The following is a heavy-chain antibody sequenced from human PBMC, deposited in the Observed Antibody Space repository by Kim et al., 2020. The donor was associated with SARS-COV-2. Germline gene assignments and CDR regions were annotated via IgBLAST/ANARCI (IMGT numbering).Heavy chain of an antibody. CDR3: AREGIVVVPAAILDYYYGMDA. J-gene: IGHJ6*02. CDR1: GYTFTSYG. V-gene: IGHV1-18*01. Sequence: ASVKVSCKASGYTFTSYGISWVRQAPGQGLEWMGWISAYNGNTNYAQKLQGRVTMTTDTSTSTAYMELRSLRSDDTAVYYCAREGIVVVPAAILDYYYGMDAWGQGTTVTVSS. CDR2: ISAYNGNT. D-gene: IGHD2-2*01.